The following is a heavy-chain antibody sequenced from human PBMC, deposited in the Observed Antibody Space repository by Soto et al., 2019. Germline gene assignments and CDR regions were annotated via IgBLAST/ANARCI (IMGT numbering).Heavy chain of an antibody. J-gene: IGHJ6*03. CDR1: GGSISSSSYY. D-gene: IGHD3-3*01. Sequence: QLQLQESGPGLVKPSETLSLTCTVSGGSISSSSYYWGWIRQPPGKGLEWIGSIYYSGSTYYNPSLKSRVPIAVDTSKNQFPLKLSSVTAADTAVYYCARHVYGSGRSWNYYYYYMDVWGKGTTVTVSS. V-gene: IGHV4-39*01. CDR3: ARHVYGSGRSWNYYYYYMDV. CDR2: IYYSGST.